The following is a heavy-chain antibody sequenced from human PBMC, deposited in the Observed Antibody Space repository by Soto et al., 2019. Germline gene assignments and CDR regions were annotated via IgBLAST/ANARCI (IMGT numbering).Heavy chain of an antibody. Sequence: SETLSLTCTVFGGSLSGYFWSWIRQPPGKGLEWIGELSDSGSPNYSPSLKSRVTISVHTSRNQFSLKLTSVIAADTAVYFCARAGFSGPFDAFDIWGQGTMVTVSS. V-gene: IGHV4-34*01. D-gene: IGHD1-26*01. J-gene: IGHJ3*02. CDR3: ARAGFSGPFDAFDI. CDR2: LSDSGSP. CDR1: GGSLSGYF.